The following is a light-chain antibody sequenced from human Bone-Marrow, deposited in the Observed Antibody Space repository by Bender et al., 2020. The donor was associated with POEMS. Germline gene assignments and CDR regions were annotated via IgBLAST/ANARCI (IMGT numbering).Light chain of an antibody. Sequence: SYVLTQAPSVSVAPGQVAKITCGGNNIGTKSVHWYQQKPGQAPVLVVYDDSDRPPGIPERFSGFNSGNMATLTISRVEAGDEADYYCQVWDDSSDSPVFGTGSKVSVL. V-gene: IGLV3-21*02. CDR2: DDS. CDR1: NIGTKS. J-gene: IGLJ1*01. CDR3: QVWDDSSDSPV.